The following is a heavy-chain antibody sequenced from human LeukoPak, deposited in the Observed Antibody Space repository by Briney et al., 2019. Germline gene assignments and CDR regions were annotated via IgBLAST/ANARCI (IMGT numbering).Heavy chain of an antibody. CDR1: GFTFSSYG. CDR3: AKFGYCSSTSCYDAFDI. D-gene: IGHD2-2*01. CDR2: ISYDGSNK. Sequence: GRSLRLSCAASGFTFSSYGMHWVRQAPGKGLEWVAVISYDGSNKYYADSVKGRFTISRDNSKNTLYLQMNSLRAEDTAVYYYAKFGYCSSTSCYDAFDIWGQGTMVTVSS. J-gene: IGHJ3*02. V-gene: IGHV3-30*18.